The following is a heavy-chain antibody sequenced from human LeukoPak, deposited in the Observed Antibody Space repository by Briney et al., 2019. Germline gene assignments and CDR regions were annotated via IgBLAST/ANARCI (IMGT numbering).Heavy chain of an antibody. CDR3: ARGYYDLWSGYYEQPDY. Sequence: GGSLRLSCAASGFTFSSYWMSWVRQAPGKGLEWVANIKQDGSEKYYVDSVKGRFTISRDNAKNSLYLQMNSLRAEDTAVYYCARGYYDLWSGYYEQPDYWGQGTLVTVSS. CDR2: IKQDGSEK. J-gene: IGHJ4*02. CDR1: GFTFSSYW. D-gene: IGHD3-3*01. V-gene: IGHV3-7*03.